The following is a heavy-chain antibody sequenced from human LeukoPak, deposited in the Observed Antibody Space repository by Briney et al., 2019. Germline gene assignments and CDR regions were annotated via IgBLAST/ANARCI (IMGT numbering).Heavy chain of an antibody. CDR2: ISPNSGGT. V-gene: IGHV1-2*04. J-gene: IGHJ6*02. CDR3: ARARATIAAADTPGYYYGMDV. D-gene: IGHD6-13*01. Sequence: ASVKVSCKASGYTFTGYYMHWVRQAPGQGLEWMGWISPNSGGTNYAQKFQGWVTMTRDTSISTAYMELSRLRSDDTAVYYCARARATIAAADTPGYYYGMDVWGQGTTVTVSS. CDR1: GYTFTGYY.